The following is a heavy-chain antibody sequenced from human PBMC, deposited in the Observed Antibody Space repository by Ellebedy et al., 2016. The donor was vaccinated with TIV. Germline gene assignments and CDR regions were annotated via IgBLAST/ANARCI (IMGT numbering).Heavy chain of an antibody. CDR3: AHRRPLETLFDF. Sequence: SGPTLVKPTQTLTVTCTFSGFLLSTTTMGVGWIRQPPGKAPEWLAVIYWDDDKRYSPSLKSRLTITKDTSKNQVVLTITNMDPVDTATYYCAHRRPLETLFDFWGQGIQVTVSS. CDR2: IYWDDDK. V-gene: IGHV2-5*02. CDR1: GFLLSTTTMG. J-gene: IGHJ4*02.